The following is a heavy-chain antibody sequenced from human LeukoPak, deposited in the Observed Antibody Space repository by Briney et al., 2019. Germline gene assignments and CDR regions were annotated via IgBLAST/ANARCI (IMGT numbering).Heavy chain of an antibody. J-gene: IGHJ3*02. D-gene: IGHD1-1*01. CDR2: IYSGGST. CDR1: GFTVSSNY. Sequence: GGSLRLSCAASGFTVSSNYMTWVRQAPGKGLEWVSLIYSGGSTSYADSVRGRFTISRDNSKNTLYLQMNSLRAEDTAVYYCARIETVADVFDIWGQGTLVTVSS. V-gene: IGHV3-66*01. CDR3: ARIETVADVFDI.